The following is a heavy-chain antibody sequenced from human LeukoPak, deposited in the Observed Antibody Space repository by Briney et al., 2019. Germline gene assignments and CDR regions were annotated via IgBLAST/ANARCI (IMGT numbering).Heavy chain of an antibody. CDR2: ISGSGGST. Sequence: GGSLRLSCAASGFTFSSYDMSWVRQAPGKGLEWVSAISGSGGSTYYAESVKGRFTISRDNSKSTLYMQMNSLRAEDTAVYYCAKDSYFDILTGYYRGAFDIWGQGTMVTVSS. CDR3: AKDSYFDILTGYYRGAFDI. V-gene: IGHV3-23*01. D-gene: IGHD3-9*01. CDR1: GFTFSSYD. J-gene: IGHJ3*02.